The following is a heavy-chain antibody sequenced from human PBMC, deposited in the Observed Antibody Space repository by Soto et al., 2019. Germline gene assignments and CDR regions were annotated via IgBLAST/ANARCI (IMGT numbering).Heavy chain of an antibody. CDR2: EYSGRI. CDR1: GASITRNH. Sequence: QVQLQESGPGLVKPSETLSLTCTVSGASITRNHWNWIRQPPGKGLEWIGEYSGRINYNPSLQSRITIAVDTSKNQFSLKLTSVTAADTAVYFCATYICDGGGRVYWGQGTLVTVSS. J-gene: IGHJ4*02. CDR3: ATYICDGGGRVY. D-gene: IGHD3-16*01. V-gene: IGHV4-59*08.